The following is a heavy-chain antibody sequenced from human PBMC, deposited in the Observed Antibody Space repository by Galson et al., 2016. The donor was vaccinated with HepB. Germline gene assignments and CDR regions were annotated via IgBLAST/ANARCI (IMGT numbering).Heavy chain of an antibody. J-gene: IGHJ4*02. Sequence: SLRLSCAASGFTFSNYAMSWVRQAPGKGLEWVSTIRGDATYTVFADSVKGRFTISRDNPNNMLFLQMSSLRADDTAVYYCAKRHEYCPPVGCSVDYWGQGTLVSVSS. CDR1: GFTFSNYA. CDR2: IRGDATYT. D-gene: IGHD2/OR15-2a*01. CDR3: AKRHEYCPPVGCSVDY. V-gene: IGHV3-23*01.